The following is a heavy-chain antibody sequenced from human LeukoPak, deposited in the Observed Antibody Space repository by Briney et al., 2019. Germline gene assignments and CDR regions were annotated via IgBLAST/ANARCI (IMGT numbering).Heavy chain of an antibody. V-gene: IGHV3-23*01. CDR1: GFTFSSYG. CDR3: ARALIGYYFDY. CDR2: ISSRGGGT. J-gene: IGHJ4*02. D-gene: IGHD2-8*01. Sequence: GGSLRLSCAASGFTFSSYGMSWVRQAPGKGLERVSGISSRGGGTYFADSVKGRFTISRDNSKNTLYVQMNSLRAEDTAVYYCARALIGYYFDYWGQGTLVTVSS.